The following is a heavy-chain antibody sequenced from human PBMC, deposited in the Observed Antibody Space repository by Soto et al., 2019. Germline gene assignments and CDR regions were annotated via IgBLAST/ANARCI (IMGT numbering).Heavy chain of an antibody. CDR1: GDSVSTNSAT. V-gene: IGHV6-1*01. CDR3: ARGINSAFDS. D-gene: IGHD2-15*01. CDR2: TYYRSKWYN. Sequence: PSQTLSLTCDISGDSVSTNSATWNWIRQSPSRGLEWLGRTYYRSKWYNDYAVSVKSRITINPDPSKNQFSLQLSSVTPEDTAVYYCARGINSAFDSWGQGTLVTVSS. J-gene: IGHJ4*02.